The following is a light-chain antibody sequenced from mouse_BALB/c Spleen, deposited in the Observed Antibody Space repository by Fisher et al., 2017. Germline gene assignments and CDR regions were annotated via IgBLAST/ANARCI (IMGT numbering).Light chain of an antibody. CDR1: SSVSSSY. V-gene: IGKV4-58*01. CDR2: RTS. CDR3: QQWSSYPFT. Sequence: DIVITQSPAIMAASLGQKVTMTCSASSSVSSSYLHWYQQKSGASPKPLIHRTSNLASGVPVRFSGSGSGTSYSLTISRMEAEDAATYYCQQWSSYPFTFGSGTKLEIK. J-gene: IGKJ4*01.